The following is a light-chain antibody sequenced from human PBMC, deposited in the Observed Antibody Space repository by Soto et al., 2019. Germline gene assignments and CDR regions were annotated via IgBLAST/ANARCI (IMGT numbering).Light chain of an antibody. V-gene: IGKV1-39*01. J-gene: IGKJ3*01. CDR1: QSISSW. Sequence: DIQMTQSPSTLSASVGDRVTITCRASQSISSWLAWYQQKPGKAPKVLIYAASSLQSGVPAGFSGSGSGTDFTLTISRVQPGDFATYDCQQSYSTPPFTFGPGTKVGIK. CDR3: QQSYSTPPFT. CDR2: AAS.